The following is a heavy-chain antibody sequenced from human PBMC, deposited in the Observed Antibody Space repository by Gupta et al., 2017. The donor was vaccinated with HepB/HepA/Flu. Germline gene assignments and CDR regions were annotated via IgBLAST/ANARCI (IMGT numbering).Heavy chain of an antibody. CDR1: GYTFTGYY. J-gene: IGHJ5*02. CDR3: ARGPLFPEHCGGDCYYDWFDP. V-gene: IGHV1-2*04. D-gene: IGHD2-21*02. Sequence: QVQLVQSGAEVKKPGASVKVSCKASGYTFTGYYMHWVRQAPGQGLEWMGWINPNSGGTNYAQKFQGWVTMTRDTSISTAYMELSRLRSDDTAVYYCARGPLFPEHCGGDCYYDWFDPWGQGTLVTVSS. CDR2: INPNSGGT.